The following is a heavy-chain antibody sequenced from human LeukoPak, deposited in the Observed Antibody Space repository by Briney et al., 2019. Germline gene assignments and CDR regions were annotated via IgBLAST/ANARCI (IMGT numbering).Heavy chain of an antibody. CDR2: IYHSGST. CDR3: ARDAPYCGGDCYSDDWFDP. J-gene: IGHJ5*02. D-gene: IGHD2-21*02. Sequence: SETLSLTCTVSGGSISSYYWSWIRQPPGKGLEWIGSIYHSGSTYYNPSLKSRVTISVDTSKNQFSLKLSSVTAADTAVYYCARDAPYCGGDCYSDDWFDPWGQGTLVTVSS. CDR1: GGSISSYY. V-gene: IGHV4-38-2*02.